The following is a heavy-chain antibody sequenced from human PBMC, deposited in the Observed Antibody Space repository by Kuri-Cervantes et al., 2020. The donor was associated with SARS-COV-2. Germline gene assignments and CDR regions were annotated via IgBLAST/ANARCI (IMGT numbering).Heavy chain of an antibody. CDR3: ATPRYCSGGSCYGLFDY. V-gene: IGHV1-2*02. CDR2: INPNSGGT. D-gene: IGHD2-15*01. Sequence: ASVKVSCKASGYTFTGYYMHCVRQAPGQGLEWMGWINPNSGGTNYAQKFQGRVTMTRDTSISTAYMELSRLRSDDTAVYYCATPRYCSGGSCYGLFDYWGQGTLVTVSS. CDR1: GYTFTGYY. J-gene: IGHJ4*02.